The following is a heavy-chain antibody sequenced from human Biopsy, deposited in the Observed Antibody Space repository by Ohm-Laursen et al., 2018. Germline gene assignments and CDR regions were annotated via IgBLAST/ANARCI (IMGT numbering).Heavy chain of an antibody. D-gene: IGHD3-22*01. CDR3: AAYYYDSSGYFYAFHY. CDR2: VYYSGST. Sequence: SETLSLTCTVSGGSISSYYWTWIRQPPGKGLEWIGDVYYSGSTNRNPSLKSRVTILVDTSRNQFSLKLNSVTAADTAMYYCAAYYYDSSGYFYAFHYWGQGTLVTVSS. CDR1: GGSISSYY. V-gene: IGHV4-59*08. J-gene: IGHJ4*02.